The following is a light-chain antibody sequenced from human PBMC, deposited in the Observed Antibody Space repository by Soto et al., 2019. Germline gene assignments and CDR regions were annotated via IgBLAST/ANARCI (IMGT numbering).Light chain of an antibody. J-gene: IGKJ4*01. Sequence: ETVMTQSPATLSVSPGERATLSCKASQSVSSKLAWYQQKPGQAPRLLIYGASTRATGIPARFSGSGSGTECTLTISSLQSEDVAVYYCQQYGSSPLTFGGGTKVDIK. V-gene: IGKV3D-15*02. CDR3: QQYGSSPLT. CDR1: QSVSSK. CDR2: GAS.